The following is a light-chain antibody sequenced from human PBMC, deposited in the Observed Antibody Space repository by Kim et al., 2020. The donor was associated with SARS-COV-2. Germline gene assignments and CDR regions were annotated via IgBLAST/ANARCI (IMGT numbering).Light chain of an antibody. V-gene: IGLV3-21*04. Sequence: SYELTQPPSVSVAPGKTARITCGGNNIGSKSVHWYQQKPGQAPVLVIYYDSDRPSGIPERFSGSNSGNTATLTISRVEAGGEADYYCQVWDSSSDHVVFGGGTQLPVL. CDR1: NIGSKS. CDR3: QVWDSSSDHVV. J-gene: IGLJ2*01. CDR2: YDS.